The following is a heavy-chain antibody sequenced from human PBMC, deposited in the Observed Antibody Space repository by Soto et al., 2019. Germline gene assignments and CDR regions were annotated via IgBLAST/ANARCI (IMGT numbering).Heavy chain of an antibody. CDR3: AKGSRGYTTYYFDY. CDR2: ISGSGASA. J-gene: IGHJ4*02. CDR1: EFSFGGYA. Sequence: EVQLLESGGDLVQPGGSLRLCYAASEFSFGGYAMSWVRQAPGKGLEWVSSISGSGASAFYADSVRGRFTISRDNTGNTVSLQMNSLRSEDTALYYCAKGSRGYTTYYFDYWGQGTRITVSS. V-gene: IGHV3-23*01. D-gene: IGHD5-18*01.